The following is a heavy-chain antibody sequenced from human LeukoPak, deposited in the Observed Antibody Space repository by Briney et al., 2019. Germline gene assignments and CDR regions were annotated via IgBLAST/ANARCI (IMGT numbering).Heavy chain of an antibody. Sequence: GGSLRLSCAASGFTFSNAWMSWVRQAPGRGLEWVGRIKSKTDGGTTDYAAPVKGRFTISRDDSKNTLYLQMNSLKTEDTAVYYCTTDYYGSGSYPDAFDIWGRGTMVTVSS. D-gene: IGHD3-10*01. CDR2: IKSKTDGGTT. V-gene: IGHV3-15*01. CDR3: TTDYYGSGSYPDAFDI. J-gene: IGHJ3*02. CDR1: GFTFSNAW.